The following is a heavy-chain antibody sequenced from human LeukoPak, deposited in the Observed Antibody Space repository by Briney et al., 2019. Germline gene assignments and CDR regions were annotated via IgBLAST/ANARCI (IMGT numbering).Heavy chain of an antibody. J-gene: IGHJ4*02. CDR3: VTYYYGSSAPKRNY. Sequence: TPSETLSLTCIVSGGSISSISSNNYHWGWIRQPPGKGLEWIGSIYYSGSTYYNPSLKSRVTISVDTSKNQFSLKLSSVTAADTAVYYCVTYYYGSSAPKRNYWGQGILVTVSS. V-gene: IGHV4-39*01. CDR1: GGSISSISSNNYH. CDR2: IYYSGST. D-gene: IGHD3-22*01.